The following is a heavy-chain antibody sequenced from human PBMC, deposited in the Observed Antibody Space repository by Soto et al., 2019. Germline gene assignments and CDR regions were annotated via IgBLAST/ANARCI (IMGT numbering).Heavy chain of an antibody. CDR1: GGSISSSSYY. J-gene: IGHJ6*02. CDR3: ARWDYGMDV. CDR2: IYYSGST. V-gene: IGHV4-39*01. D-gene: IGHD3-16*01. Sequence: QLQLQESGPGLVKPSETLSLTCTVSGGSISSSSYYWGWIRQPPGKGLEWIGSIYYSGSTYYNPSLNSRLPLSVDTSNNQFSLKLSSVTAADTAVYYFARWDYGMDVSGQGTTVTVSS.